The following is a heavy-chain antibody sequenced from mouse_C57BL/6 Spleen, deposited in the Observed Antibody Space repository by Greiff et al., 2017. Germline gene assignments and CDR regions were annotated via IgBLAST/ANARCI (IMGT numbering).Heavy chain of an antibody. J-gene: IGHJ1*03. V-gene: IGHV1-22*01. Sequence: EVQLQQSGPELVKPGASVKMSCKASGYTFTDYNMHWVKQSHGKSLEWIGYINPNNGGTSYNQKFKGKATLTVNKSSSTAYMELRSLTSEDSAVYYCAREIGYGSSGGTRYFDVWGTGTTVNVSS. D-gene: IGHD1-1*01. CDR3: AREIGYGSSGGTRYFDV. CDR2: INPNNGGT. CDR1: GYTFTDYN.